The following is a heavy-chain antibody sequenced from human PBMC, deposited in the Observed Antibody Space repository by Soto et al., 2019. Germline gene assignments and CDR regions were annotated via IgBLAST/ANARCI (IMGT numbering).Heavy chain of an antibody. CDR3: TLTYHDGSESYYFQY. D-gene: IGHD3-10*01. Sequence: SETLSLTCTVSGGSISSGDYYWSWIRQPPGKGLEWIGYIYYSGSTYYNPSLKSRVTISVDTSKNQFSLKLSSVTAADTAVYYCTLTYHDGSESYYFQYWGQGSLVTVSS. CDR1: GGSISSGDYY. CDR2: IYYSGST. V-gene: IGHV4-30-4*01. J-gene: IGHJ1*01.